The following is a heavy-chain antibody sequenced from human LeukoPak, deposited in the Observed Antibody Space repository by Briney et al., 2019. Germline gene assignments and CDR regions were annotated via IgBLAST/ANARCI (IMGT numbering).Heavy chain of an antibody. CDR2: ISYDGSNK. J-gene: IGHJ4*02. CDR1: GFSFRTYA. CDR3: ARDLRHQLLYCLDY. Sequence: GGSLRLSCAASGFSFRTYAMHWVRQAPGKGLEWVGVISYDGSNKYYADSVKGRLTISRDNSKNTVYLQMNSLGAEDTAVYYCARDLRHQLLYCLDYWGQGTLVTVSS. V-gene: IGHV3-30*04. D-gene: IGHD2-2*02.